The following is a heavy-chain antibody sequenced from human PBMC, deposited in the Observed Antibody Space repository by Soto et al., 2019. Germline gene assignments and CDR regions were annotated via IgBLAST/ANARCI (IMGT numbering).Heavy chain of an antibody. Sequence: EGSMRLPCSPSGLSFIRYGMDWVRQAPGKGLEWVAVISYDGSTKYYADSVKGRFTISRDNAKNTLYLQMNSLRAEDTAVYYCAKDLGQLADIYFDYWGQGTLVTVSS. J-gene: IGHJ4*02. CDR2: ISYDGSTK. V-gene: IGHV3-30*18. CDR3: AKDLGQLADIYFDY. CDR1: GLSFIRYG. D-gene: IGHD6-6*01.